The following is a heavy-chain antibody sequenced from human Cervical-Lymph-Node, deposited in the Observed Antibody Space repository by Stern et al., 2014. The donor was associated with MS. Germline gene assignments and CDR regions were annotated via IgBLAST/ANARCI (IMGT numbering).Heavy chain of an antibody. CDR3: ATERGNNYGFGY. V-gene: IGHV1-69*01. J-gene: IGHJ4*02. CDR2: ISSIFDKT. CDR1: GGTFSSYV. Sequence: VQLVESGAEVKKPGSSVKVSCTTSGGTFSSYVISWVRQAPGQGLEWMGGISSIFDKTNDAQKFRGRVTITADESTSTAYMELSSLRSDDTAIYYCATERGNNYGFGYWGQGTLVTVSS. D-gene: IGHD5-18*01.